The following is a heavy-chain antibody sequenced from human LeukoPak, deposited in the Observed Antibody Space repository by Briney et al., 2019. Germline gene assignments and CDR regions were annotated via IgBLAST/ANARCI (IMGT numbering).Heavy chain of an antibody. CDR2: INHSGST. CDR1: GDSFSGYY. CDR3: ARKVKRITIFGVAGKGSWFDP. Sequence: PSETLTLTCAVYGDSFSGYYWSWIRQPPGKGLEWLGEINHSGSTNYNPSLKSRVTISVDTSKNQFSLELSSVTAADTAVYYCARKVKRITIFGVAGKGSWFDPWGQGTLVTVSS. D-gene: IGHD3-3*01. V-gene: IGHV4-34*01. J-gene: IGHJ5*02.